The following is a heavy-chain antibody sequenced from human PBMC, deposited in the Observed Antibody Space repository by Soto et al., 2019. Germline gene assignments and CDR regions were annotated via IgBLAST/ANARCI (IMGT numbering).Heavy chain of an antibody. D-gene: IGHD3-9*01. J-gene: IGHJ5*02. CDR3: ARYAFLRYFDWLSP. CDR2: IYYSGST. CDR1: GGNIGSGGYY. V-gene: IGHV4-31*03. Sequence: THSLTSTVSGGNIGSGGYYWNWIRQHPGKGLEWIGYIYYSGSTYYNPSLKSRVTISVDTSKNQFSLKLSSVTAADTAVYYCARYAFLRYFDWLSPWGQGTLVTVSS.